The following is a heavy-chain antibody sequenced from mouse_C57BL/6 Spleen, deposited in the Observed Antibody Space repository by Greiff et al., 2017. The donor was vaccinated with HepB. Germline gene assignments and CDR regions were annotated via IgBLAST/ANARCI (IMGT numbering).Heavy chain of an antibody. Sequence: EVKLMESGGGLVKPGGSLKLSCAASGFTFSDYGMHWVRQAPEKGLEWVAYISSGSSTIYYADTVKGRFTISRDNAKNTLFLQMTSLRSEDTAMYYCASGITTVVNGYAMDYWGQGTSVTVSS. CDR1: GFTFSDYG. CDR3: ASGITTVVNGYAMDY. V-gene: IGHV5-17*01. J-gene: IGHJ4*01. D-gene: IGHD1-1*01. CDR2: ISSGSSTI.